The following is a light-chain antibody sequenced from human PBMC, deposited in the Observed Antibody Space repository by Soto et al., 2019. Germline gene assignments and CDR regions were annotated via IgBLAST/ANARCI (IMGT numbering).Light chain of an antibody. Sequence: EIVMTQSPATLSVSPGERATLSCRASQSVSSNLAWSEQKPGQAPRLLIYGASTRATGIPARFSGSESGTEFTLTITSLQSEDFAVYYCQQYNIWPLTFGQGTRLEIK. CDR2: GAS. CDR1: QSVSSN. J-gene: IGKJ5*01. CDR3: QQYNIWPLT. V-gene: IGKV3-15*01.